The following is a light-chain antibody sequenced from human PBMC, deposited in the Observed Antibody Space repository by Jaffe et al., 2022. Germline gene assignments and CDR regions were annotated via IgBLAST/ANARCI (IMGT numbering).Light chain of an antibody. CDR2: LNSDGSY. Sequence: QVVLTQSPSASASLGASVKFTCTLSSGHSSYAIAWHQQQPEKGPRYLMKLNSDGSYSKGDGIPDRFSGSSSGAERYLTISSLQSEDEADYYCQTWGSGMVFGGGTKLTVL. V-gene: IGLV4-69*01. CDR3: QTWGSGMV. J-gene: IGLJ2*01. CDR1: SGHSSYA.